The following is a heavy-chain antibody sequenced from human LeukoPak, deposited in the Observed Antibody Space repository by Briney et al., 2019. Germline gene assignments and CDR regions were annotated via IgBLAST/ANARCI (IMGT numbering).Heavy chain of an antibody. CDR1: GGSISSGGYS. CDR3: ARRPYLRPCAFDI. V-gene: IGHV4-30-4*07. J-gene: IGHJ3*02. CDR2: IYYSGSA. Sequence: SQTLSLTCTVSGGSISSGGYSWSWIRQPPGKGLEWIGYIYYSGSAYYNPSLKSRVTISVDTSKNQFSLKLSSVTAADTAVYYCARRPYLRPCAFDIWGQGTMVTVSS. D-gene: IGHD5-12*01.